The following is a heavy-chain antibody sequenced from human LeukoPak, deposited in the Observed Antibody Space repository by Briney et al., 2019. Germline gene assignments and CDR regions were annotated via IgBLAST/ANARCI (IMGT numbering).Heavy chain of an antibody. CDR1: GLTFSSSD. CDR3: AKAHCSPTSCSRIDY. Sequence: GGSLRLPCSVSGLTFSSSDMHWVRQAPGKGLGWVSAISGSGGSTFYADSVEGRFTISRDNSKNTVYLQMSGLRAEDTALYYCAKAHCSPTSCSRIDYWGQGTLVTVSS. D-gene: IGHD2-2*01. J-gene: IGHJ4*02. CDR2: ISGSGGST. V-gene: IGHV3-23*01.